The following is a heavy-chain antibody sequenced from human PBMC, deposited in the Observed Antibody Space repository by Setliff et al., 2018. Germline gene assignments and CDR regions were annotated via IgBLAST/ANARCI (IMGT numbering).Heavy chain of an antibody. V-gene: IGHV4-4*08. CDR3: ARSPSSGAYWNPRPFYSDY. CDR1: GESFSGYY. J-gene: IGHJ4*02. CDR2: ISPSGST. D-gene: IGHD1-26*01. Sequence: LSLTCAVYGESFSGYYWSWIRQPPGKGLEWIGHISPSGSTTYNPSVKSRVTISLDTSKNHFSLKLDSVTAADTALYYCARSPSSGAYWNPRPFYSDYWARGTLVTVSS.